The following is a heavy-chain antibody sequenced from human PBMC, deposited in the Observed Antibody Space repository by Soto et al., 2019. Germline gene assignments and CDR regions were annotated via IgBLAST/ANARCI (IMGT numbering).Heavy chain of an antibody. J-gene: IGHJ3*02. V-gene: IGHV1-18*01. CDR2: ISSYNGRT. Sequence: QAQLVQSGAEVKKPGASVTISCKASGYSFTSKSLIWVRQAPGLGLEWLGWISSYNGRTEYADHVQGRVTMTRDTSTSTAHMELRSLRSDDTAGYYCARERYGGNCCDAFDNWGQGTMVTVSS. CDR1: GYSFTSKS. CDR3: ARERYGGNCCDAFDN. D-gene: IGHD2-21*01.